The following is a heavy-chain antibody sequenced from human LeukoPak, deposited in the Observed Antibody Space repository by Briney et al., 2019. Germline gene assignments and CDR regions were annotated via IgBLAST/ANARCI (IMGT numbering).Heavy chain of an antibody. J-gene: IGHJ4*02. CDR2: IYTSGST. V-gene: IGHV4-61*02. CDR1: GGSINSGSYY. Sequence: PSETLSLTCTVSGGSINSGSYYWSWIRQPAGKGLEWIGRIYTSGSTNYNPSLKSRLTISVDTSKNQFSLKLSSVTAADTAVYDCASPDYWGQGTLVTVPS. CDR3: ASPDY.